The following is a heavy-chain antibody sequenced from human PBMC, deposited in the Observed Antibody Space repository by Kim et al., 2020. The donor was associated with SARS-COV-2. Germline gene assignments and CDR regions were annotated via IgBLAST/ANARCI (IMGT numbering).Heavy chain of an antibody. CDR3: ARAPRYYYGSGSDY. V-gene: IGHV4-34*01. J-gene: IGHJ4*02. CDR1: GGSFSGYY. Sequence: SETLSLTCAVYGGSFSGYYWSWIRQPPGKGLEWIGEINHSGCTNYNPSLKSRVTISVDTSKNQFSLKLSSVTAADTAVYYCARAPRYYYGSGSDYWGQGTLVTVSS. D-gene: IGHD3-10*01. CDR2: INHSGCT.